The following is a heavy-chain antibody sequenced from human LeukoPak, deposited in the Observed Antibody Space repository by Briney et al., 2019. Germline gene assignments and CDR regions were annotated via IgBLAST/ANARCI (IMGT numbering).Heavy chain of an antibody. Sequence: GGSLRLSCAASGFTFSSYWMSWVRQAPGKGLEWVANIKEDGSEKYYVDSVKGRFTISRDNAKNSLYLQMNSLRDEDTAVYYCANEGGGAFDIWGQGTMVTVSS. CDR3: ANEGGGAFDI. CDR2: IKEDGSEK. J-gene: IGHJ3*02. V-gene: IGHV3-7*01. CDR1: GFTFSSYW.